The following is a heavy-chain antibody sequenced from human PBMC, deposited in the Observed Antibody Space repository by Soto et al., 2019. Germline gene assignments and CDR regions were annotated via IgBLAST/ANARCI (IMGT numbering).Heavy chain of an antibody. CDR1: GFTFSSYA. J-gene: IGHJ5*02. V-gene: IGHV3-23*01. CDR3: AKVEVVVVTATNYRTNWFDP. D-gene: IGHD2-15*01. CDR2: ISGSGGSI. Sequence: GGSLRLSCAASGFTFSSYAMSWVRQAPGRGLEWVSAISGSGGSIYYADSVKGRFTISRDSSKNTLYLQMNSLRAEDTAVYYCAKVEVVVVTATNYRTNWFDPRGQGTLVTVSS.